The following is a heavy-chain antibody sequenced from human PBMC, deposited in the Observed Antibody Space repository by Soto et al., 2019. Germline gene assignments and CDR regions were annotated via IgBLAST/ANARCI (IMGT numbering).Heavy chain of an antibody. CDR2: IWYDGSNK. D-gene: IGHD2-15*01. CDR1: GFTFSSYG. Sequence: GGSLRLSCAASGFTFSSYGMHWVRQAPGKGLEWVAGIWYDGSNKYYADSVKGRFTISRDNSKNTLYLQMNSLRAEDTAVYYCALLPLGYCSGGSCYSSFDSWGQGTMVTVSS. V-gene: IGHV3-33*01. J-gene: IGHJ3*02. CDR3: ALLPLGYCSGGSCYSSFDS.